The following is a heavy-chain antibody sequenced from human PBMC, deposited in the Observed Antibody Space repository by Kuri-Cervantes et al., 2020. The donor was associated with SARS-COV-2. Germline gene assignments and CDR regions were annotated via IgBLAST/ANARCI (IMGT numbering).Heavy chain of an antibody. D-gene: IGHD4-23*01. CDR2: ISWNSGNI. CDR1: GFIFDAYA. V-gene: IGHV3-9*01. CDR3: AKGLNGGPRSLDY. Sequence: SLKISCAASGFIFDAYAMHWVRQAPGKGLEWVSCISWNSGNIGYADSVKGRFTISRDNAKNSLYLQMNSLRAEDTALYYCAKGLNGGPRSLDYWGQGTLVTVSS. J-gene: IGHJ4*02.